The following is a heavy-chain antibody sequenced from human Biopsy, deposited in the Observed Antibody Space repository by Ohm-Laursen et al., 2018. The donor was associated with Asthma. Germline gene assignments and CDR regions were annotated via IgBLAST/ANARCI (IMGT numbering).Heavy chain of an antibody. V-gene: IGHV3-30*18. CDR3: AKDRVAGRSYYFDY. CDR2: ILFDGRKI. D-gene: IGHD6-13*01. J-gene: IGHJ4*02. Sequence: SLRLSCAATGFNFHNYGMNWVRRAPGKGLERVAQILFDGRKINYPDSVKGRFTISRDNSKNMVYLQMNSLRPEDTAVYYCAKDRVAGRSYYFDYWGQGSLVSVSS. CDR1: GFNFHNYG.